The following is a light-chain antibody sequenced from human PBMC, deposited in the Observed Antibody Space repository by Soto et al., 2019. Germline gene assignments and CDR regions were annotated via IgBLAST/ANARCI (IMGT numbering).Light chain of an antibody. CDR2: GNS. J-gene: IGLJ2*01. Sequence: QAVVTQPPSVSGAPGQRVTISCTGSSSNIGAGYDVHWYQQLPGTAPKLLIYGNSNRPSGVPDRFSGSKSGTSASLAITGLQAEDEADYYCQSYDSRVRVVFGGGTKVTVL. CDR1: SSNIGAGYD. CDR3: QSYDSRVRVV. V-gene: IGLV1-40*01.